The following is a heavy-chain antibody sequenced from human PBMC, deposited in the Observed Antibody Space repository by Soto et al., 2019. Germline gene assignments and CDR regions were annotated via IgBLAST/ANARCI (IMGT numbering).Heavy chain of an antibody. J-gene: IGHJ6*02. D-gene: IGHD6-13*01. CDR1: GGSISSGGYY. CDR2: IYYSGST. Sequence: LCGGSISSGGYYWSWIRQHPGKGLEWIGYIYYSGSTYYNPSLKSRVTISVDTTKNQFSLKLSSVTAADTAVYYCARGSIAAGDYGMDVWGHGTTVTVSS. V-gene: IGHV4-31*02. CDR3: ARGSIAAGDYGMDV.